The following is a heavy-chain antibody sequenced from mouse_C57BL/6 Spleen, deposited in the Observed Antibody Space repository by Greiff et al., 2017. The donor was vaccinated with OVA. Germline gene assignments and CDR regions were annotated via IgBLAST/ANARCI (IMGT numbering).Heavy chain of an antibody. V-gene: IGHV1-15*01. J-gene: IGHJ1*03. CDR1: GYTFTDYE. Sequence: VQLQQSGAELVRPGASVTLSCKASGYTFTDYEMHWVKQTPVHGLEWIGAIDPETGGTAYNQKFKGKAILTADKSSSTAYMELRSLTSEDSAVYYCTRPDYGSFWYFDVWGTGTTVTVSS. D-gene: IGHD1-1*01. CDR3: TRPDYGSFWYFDV. CDR2: IDPETGGT.